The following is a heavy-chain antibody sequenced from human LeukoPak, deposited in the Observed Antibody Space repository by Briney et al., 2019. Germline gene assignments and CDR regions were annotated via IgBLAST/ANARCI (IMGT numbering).Heavy chain of an antibody. CDR1: GGTFSSYT. D-gene: IGHD4-17*01. Sequence: SVKVSCKASGGTFSSYTISWVRQAPGQGLEWMGRIIPIFGTANYAQKFQGRVTITTDESTSTAYMELSSLRSEDTAVYYYAREATTVTPFDYWGQGTLVTVSS. V-gene: IGHV1-69*05. CDR3: AREATTVTPFDY. CDR2: IIPIFGTA. J-gene: IGHJ4*02.